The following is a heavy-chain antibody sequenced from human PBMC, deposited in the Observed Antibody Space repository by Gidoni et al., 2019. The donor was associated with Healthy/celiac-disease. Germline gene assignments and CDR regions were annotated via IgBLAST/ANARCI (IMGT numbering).Heavy chain of an antibody. V-gene: IGHV3-30*18. D-gene: IGHD1-26*01. CDR2: ISYDGSNK. Sequence: QVQLVESGGGVVQPGRSLRLSCAASGFTFSRSGMHWVRQAPGKGLEWVEVISYDGSNKYYADSVKGRFTISRDNSKNTLYLQMNSLRAEDTAVYYCAKDLDSGSYWTPHDFDYWGQGTLVTVSS. J-gene: IGHJ4*02. CDR3: AKDLDSGSYWTPHDFDY. CDR1: GFTFSRSG.